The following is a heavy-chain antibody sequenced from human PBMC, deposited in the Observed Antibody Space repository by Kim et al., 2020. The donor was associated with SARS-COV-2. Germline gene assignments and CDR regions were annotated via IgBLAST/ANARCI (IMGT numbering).Heavy chain of an antibody. D-gene: IGHD3-22*01. V-gene: IGHV3-43*01. J-gene: IGHJ4*02. CDR3: AKWTYYYDSSGYHFDY. Sequence: SVKGRFPISRDNSTNSLYLQINSLRTEDTALYYCAKWTYYYDSSGYHFDYWGQGTLVTVSS.